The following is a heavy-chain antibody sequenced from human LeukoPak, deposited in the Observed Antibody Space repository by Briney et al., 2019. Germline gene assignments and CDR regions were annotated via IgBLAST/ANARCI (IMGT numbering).Heavy chain of an antibody. CDR1: GYTFTGYY. V-gene: IGHV1-18*04. J-gene: IGHJ4*02. CDR3: ARDGDDFWSGTPDY. Sequence: ASVKVSCKASGYTFTGYYMHWVRQAPGQGLEWMGWISAYNGNTNYAQKLQGRVTMTTDTSTSTAYMELRSLRSDDTAVYYCARDGDDFWSGTPDYWGQGTLVTVSS. CDR2: ISAYNGNT. D-gene: IGHD3-3*01.